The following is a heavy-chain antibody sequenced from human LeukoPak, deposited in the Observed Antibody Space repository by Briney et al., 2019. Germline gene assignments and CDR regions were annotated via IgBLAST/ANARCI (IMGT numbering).Heavy chain of an antibody. CDR3: AKDPGIAVAGRPYYFDY. CDR2: ISFDGSNK. D-gene: IGHD6-19*01. Sequence: GRSLRLSCAASGFTFSSYAMHWVRQAPGKGLEWVAVISFDGSNKSYADSVKGRFTISRDNSKNTLYLQMNSLRAEDTAVYYCAKDPGIAVAGRPYYFDYWGQGTLVTVSS. V-gene: IGHV3-30-3*01. CDR1: GFTFSSYA. J-gene: IGHJ4*02.